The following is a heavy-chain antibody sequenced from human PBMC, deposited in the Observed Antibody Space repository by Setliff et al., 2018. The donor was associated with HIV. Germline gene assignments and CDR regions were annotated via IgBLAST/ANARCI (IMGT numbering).Heavy chain of an antibody. D-gene: IGHD3-16*01. CDR2: CSSSGAT. J-gene: IGHJ4*02. V-gene: IGHV4-39*07. CDR3: ARFAGSRGREE. CDR1: GGAIRTTGYF. Sequence: SETLSRTCTVSGGAIRTTGYFWGWIRLPPAKGLEWIGRCSSSGATFYTPSLKSRVDISIDTSKRVFSLNLNSATAADPPMYSCARFAGSRGREEWGQGALVTVSS.